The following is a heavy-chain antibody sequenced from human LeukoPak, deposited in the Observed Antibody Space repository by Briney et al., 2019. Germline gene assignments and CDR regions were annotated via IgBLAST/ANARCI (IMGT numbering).Heavy chain of an antibody. J-gene: IGHJ5*02. Sequence: PGGSLRLSCAASGLNFSSDEMNWVRQAPGKGREWVSYISGSATTIYYADSVRGRFTISRDNAKNSLYLQMNSLRVEDTAVYYCARSFWIGDYATWGQGTLVTVSS. D-gene: IGHD4-17*01. V-gene: IGHV3-48*03. CDR3: ARSFWIGDYAT. CDR1: GLNFSSDE. CDR2: ISGSATTI.